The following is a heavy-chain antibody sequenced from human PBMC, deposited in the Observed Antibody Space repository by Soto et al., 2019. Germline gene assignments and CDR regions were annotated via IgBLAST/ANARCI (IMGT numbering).Heavy chain of an antibody. CDR1: GGSIISYY. CDR2: IYYSGST. V-gene: IGHV4-59*01. D-gene: IGHD3-22*01. Sequence: PSETLSLTCTVSGGSIISYYWSWILQPPWKGLEWIGYIYYSGSTNYNPSLKSRVTISVDTSKNQFSLKLSSVTAADTAVYYCGRDYYDSSGDGAFDIWGQGTMVTVSS. J-gene: IGHJ3*02. CDR3: GRDYYDSSGDGAFDI.